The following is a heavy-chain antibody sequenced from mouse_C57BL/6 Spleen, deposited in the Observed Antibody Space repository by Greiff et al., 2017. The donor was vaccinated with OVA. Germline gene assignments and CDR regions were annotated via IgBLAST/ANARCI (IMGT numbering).Heavy chain of an antibody. Sequence: QVQLQQSGPGLVQPSQSLSITCTVSGFSLTSYGVHWVRQSPGKGLEWLGVIWRGGSTDYNAAFMSRLSITKDNSKSQVFFKMNSLQADDTAIYYCAKEGIVAPYAMDYWGQGTSVTVSS. J-gene: IGHJ4*01. CDR3: AKEGIVAPYAMDY. V-gene: IGHV2-5*01. D-gene: IGHD1-1*01. CDR1: GFSLTSYG. CDR2: IWRGGST.